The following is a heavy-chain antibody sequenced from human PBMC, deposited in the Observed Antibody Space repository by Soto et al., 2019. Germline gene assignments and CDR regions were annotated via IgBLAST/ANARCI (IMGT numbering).Heavy chain of an antibody. CDR2: IYYTGRT. J-gene: IGHJ4*02. CDR3: AAETTAPRGPPDY. D-gene: IGHD1-1*01. Sequence: QVQLQESGPGLVKPSQTLSLTCSVSGAPISSGGYHWSWIRQHPGKGLEYIGYIYYTGRTSYNPSLMSRVTISFDTSKNQVSLQLTSVTAADTAVYYCAAETTAPRGPPDYWGQGTLVTVSS. CDR1: GAPISSGGYH. V-gene: IGHV4-31*03.